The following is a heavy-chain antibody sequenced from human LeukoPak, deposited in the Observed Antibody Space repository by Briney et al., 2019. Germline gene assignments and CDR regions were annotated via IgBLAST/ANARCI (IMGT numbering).Heavy chain of an antibody. CDR2: INPSGGST. J-gene: IGHJ4*02. V-gene: IGHV1-46*01. Sequence: GASVKVSCKASGYTFTSYYMHWVRQAPGQGLEWMGMINPSGGSTSYAQKLQGRVTMTRDTSTSTVYMELSSLKSEDTAVYYCARGADVVVVAYYFDYWGQGTLVTVSS. CDR3: ARGADVVVVAYYFDY. CDR1: GYTFTSYY. D-gene: IGHD2-15*01.